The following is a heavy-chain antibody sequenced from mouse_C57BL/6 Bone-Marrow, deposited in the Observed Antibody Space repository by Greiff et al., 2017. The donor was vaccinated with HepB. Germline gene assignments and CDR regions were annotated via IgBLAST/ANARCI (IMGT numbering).Heavy chain of an antibody. CDR1: GYTFTNYW. CDR3: ARSTMDTTEGGNDFDY. Sequence: QVQLQQSGAELAKPGASVKLSCKASGYTFTNYWMHWVKQRPGQGLEWIGYINPSSGYTKYNQKFKDKATLTADKSSSTAYMQLSSLTYEESAVYYCARSTMDTTEGGNDFDYWGQGTTLTVSS. V-gene: IGHV1-7*01. CDR2: INPSSGYT. J-gene: IGHJ2*01. D-gene: IGHD2-2*01.